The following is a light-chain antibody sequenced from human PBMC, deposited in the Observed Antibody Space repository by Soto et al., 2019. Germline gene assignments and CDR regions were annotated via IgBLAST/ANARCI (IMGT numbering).Light chain of an antibody. CDR3: QQYGSSPYT. V-gene: IGKV3-20*01. J-gene: IGKJ2*01. CDR2: GAS. Sequence: EIVLTQSPGTLSLSPGERATLSCRASQSVSSSYLAWYQQKPGQAPRLLIYGASSRATGIPDRFSGRVSGTDCTLTSRRLEPEDFAVYYCQQYGSSPYTFGQGTKLEIK. CDR1: QSVSSSY.